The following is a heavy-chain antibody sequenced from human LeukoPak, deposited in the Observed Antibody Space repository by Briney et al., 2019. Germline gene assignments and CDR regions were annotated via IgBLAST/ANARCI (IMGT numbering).Heavy chain of an antibody. D-gene: IGHD3-10*01. V-gene: IGHV4-59*12. Sequence: PSETLSLTCTVSGGSISSCYWSWIRQPPGKGLEWIGYIYYSGSTNYNPSLKSRVTISVDTSKNQFSLKLSSVTAADTAVYYCARRTYYFGSGSYYNRLSNYYYYMDVWGKGTTVTISS. CDR3: ARRTYYFGSGSYYNRLSNYYYYMDV. CDR1: GGSISSCY. CDR2: IYYSGST. J-gene: IGHJ6*03.